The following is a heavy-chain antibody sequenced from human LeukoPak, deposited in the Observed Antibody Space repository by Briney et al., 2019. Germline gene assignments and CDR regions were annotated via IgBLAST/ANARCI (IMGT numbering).Heavy chain of an antibody. CDR1: GGSISGYY. D-gene: IGHD3-22*01. CDR2: IYYSGST. CDR3: ARDRGYYDSSGMDV. Sequence: PSETLSLTCTVSGGSISGYYWSWIRQPPGKGLEWIGYIYYSGSTNYNPSLKSRVTISVDTSKNQFSLKLTSVTAADTAVYYCARDRGYYDSSGMDVWGKGTTVTVSS. V-gene: IGHV4-59*01. J-gene: IGHJ6*04.